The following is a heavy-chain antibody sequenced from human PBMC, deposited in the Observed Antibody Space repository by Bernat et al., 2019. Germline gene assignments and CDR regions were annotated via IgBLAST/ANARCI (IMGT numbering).Heavy chain of an antibody. CDR2: MSGVESRT. D-gene: IGHD5-12*01. CDR3: AKTPMFGAYEYYFDY. J-gene: IGHJ4*02. Sequence: VQLVESGGGVVQPGRSLRLSCAASGFSFGSYAMGWVRQAPGRGLECVSGMSGVESRTYYADSVKGRFTISRDNSKNTLYLQMNSLRVEDTAVYYCAKTPMFGAYEYYFDYWGQGTLVTVSS. CDR1: GFSFGSYA. V-gene: IGHV3-23*04.